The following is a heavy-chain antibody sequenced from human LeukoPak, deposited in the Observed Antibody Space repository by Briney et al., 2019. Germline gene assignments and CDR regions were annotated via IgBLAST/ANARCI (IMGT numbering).Heavy chain of an antibody. CDR2: ISNGGSNTI. D-gene: IGHD2-21*01. CDR3: ARDYSNKGHDC. Sequence: GGSLRLSCAASGFSPSDYYMTWIRQAPGKGLEWVSYISNGGSNTIHYADSVKGRFTVSRDYAKNSLFLQMNSLRAEDTAVYYCARDYSNKGHDCWGQGTLVTVSS. J-gene: IGHJ4*02. V-gene: IGHV3-11*01. CDR1: GFSPSDYY.